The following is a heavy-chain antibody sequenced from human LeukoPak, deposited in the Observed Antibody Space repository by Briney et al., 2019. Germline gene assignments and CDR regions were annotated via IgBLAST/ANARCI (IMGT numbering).Heavy chain of an antibody. Sequence: PGGSLRLSCAASGFTFSTYAMTWVRQAPGKGLEWVSGISGRGDSTDYADSVKGWFTISRDNSKNMLFLQMHSLRAEDSAVYYCAKEPYVYSSYPDYWGQGTLVTVSS. J-gene: IGHJ4*02. CDR3: AKEPYVYSSYPDY. D-gene: IGHD1-26*01. CDR1: GFTFSTYA. CDR2: ISGRGDST. V-gene: IGHV3-23*01.